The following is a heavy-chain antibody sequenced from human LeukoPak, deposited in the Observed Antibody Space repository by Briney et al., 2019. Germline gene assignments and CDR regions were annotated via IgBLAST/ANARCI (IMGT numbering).Heavy chain of an antibody. V-gene: IGHV4-34*01. CDR3: ARVGGGYYDILTGSYEPYYYYYYYMDV. D-gene: IGHD3-9*01. CDR2: INHSGST. J-gene: IGHJ6*03. Sequence: SETLSLTCAVYGGSFSGYYWSWIRQPPGKGLEWIGEINHSGSTNYNPSLKSRVTISVDTSKNQFSLKLSSVTAADTAVYYCARVGGGYYDILTGSYEPYYYYYYYMDVWGKGTTVTVSS. CDR1: GGSFSGYY.